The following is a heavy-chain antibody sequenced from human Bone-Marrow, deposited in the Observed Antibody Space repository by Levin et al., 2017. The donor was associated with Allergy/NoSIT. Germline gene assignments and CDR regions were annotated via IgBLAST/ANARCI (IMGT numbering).Heavy chain of an antibody. Sequence: GESLKISCKGYGYSFTTYWIGWVRQVPGKGLEWMGDIYPSDSDTRYSPSFQGQVTISVDKSISTAYLHWSSLKASDTAMYYCACLSFDYYDGDGMSDYWGQGTLVTVSS. CDR2: IYPSDSDT. D-gene: IGHD3-16*01. V-gene: IGHV5-51*01. CDR3: ACLSFDYYDGDGMSDY. J-gene: IGHJ4*02. CDR1: GYSFTTYW.